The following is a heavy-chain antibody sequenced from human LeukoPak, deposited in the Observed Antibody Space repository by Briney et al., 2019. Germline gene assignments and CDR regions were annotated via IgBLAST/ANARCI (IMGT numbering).Heavy chain of an antibody. J-gene: IGHJ1*01. D-gene: IGHD3-22*01. CDR3: VRRYKYDSSGYWTFQH. CDR1: GYSFTSYW. CDR2: IYPADSDT. Sequence: GESLKISCKGSGYSFTSYWIGWVRQMPGKGLEWMGIIYPADSDTRYSPSFQGQVTISADKSINTAYLQWSSVKASDTAMYYCVRRYKYDSSGYWTFQHWGQGTLVTVSS. V-gene: IGHV5-51*01.